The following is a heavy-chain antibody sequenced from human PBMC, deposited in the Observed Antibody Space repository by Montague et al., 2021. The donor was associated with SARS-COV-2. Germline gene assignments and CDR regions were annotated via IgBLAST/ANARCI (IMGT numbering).Heavy chain of an antibody. CDR2: ISYEGSKI. Sequence: SLRLSCAVSGFTFNNYGMHWVRQAPGKGLEWVAVISYEGSKICYADSVEGRFTISRDSSKNTVYLQMNSLRAEDTAVYYCAKPTSIFWFGKFTADAFDIWGQGTMVTVSS. D-gene: IGHD3-10*01. V-gene: IGHV3-30*18. CDR1: GFTFNNYG. J-gene: IGHJ3*02. CDR3: AKPTSIFWFGKFTADAFDI.